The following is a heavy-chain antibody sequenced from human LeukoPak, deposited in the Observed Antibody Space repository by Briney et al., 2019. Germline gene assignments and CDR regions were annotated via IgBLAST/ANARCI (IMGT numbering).Heavy chain of an antibody. CDR1: GGSISSYY. CDR3: ARGLLDGYTHPAAFDI. J-gene: IGHJ3*02. D-gene: IGHD5-24*01. V-gene: IGHV4-59*01. CDR2: IYYSGST. Sequence: PSETLSLTRTVSGGSISSYYWSWIRQPPGKGLELIGYIYYSGSTNYNPSLKSRVTISVDTYKNQFSLKLSSVTAADTAVYYCARGLLDGYTHPAAFDIWGQGTMVTVSS.